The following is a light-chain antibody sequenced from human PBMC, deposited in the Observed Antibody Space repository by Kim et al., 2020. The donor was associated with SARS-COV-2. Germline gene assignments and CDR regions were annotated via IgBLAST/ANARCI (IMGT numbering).Light chain of an antibody. V-gene: IGKV1-5*01. J-gene: IGKJ1*01. Sequence: SVGDRVTISCRASQSVSGWLAWYQQKPGRAPKVLIYDAFNLESGVPSRFSGSGSGTEFTLTISSLRPDDFATYYCQQYDSYPWTFGQGTKVDIK. CDR3: QQYDSYPWT. CDR2: DAF. CDR1: QSVSGW.